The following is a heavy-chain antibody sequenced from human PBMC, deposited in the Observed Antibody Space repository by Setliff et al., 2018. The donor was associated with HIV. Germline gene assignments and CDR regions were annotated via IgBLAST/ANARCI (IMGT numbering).Heavy chain of an antibody. Sequence: RLSCAASGSIFSSYAMNWVRQAPGKGLEWVSAISGSADSTYYAHSVRGRFTISRDNSKNTLYLQMDSLRAEDTAVYYCVKGFPRRYLDSSGYYYFDYWGLGTLVTVSS. CDR1: GSIFSSYA. CDR3: VKGFPRRYLDSSGYYYFDY. D-gene: IGHD3-22*01. V-gene: IGHV3-23*01. J-gene: IGHJ4*02. CDR2: ISGSADST.